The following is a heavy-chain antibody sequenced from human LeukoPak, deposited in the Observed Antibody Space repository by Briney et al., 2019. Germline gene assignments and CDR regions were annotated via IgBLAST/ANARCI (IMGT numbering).Heavy chain of an antibody. J-gene: IGHJ6*01. CDR1: GYTFTSSD. CDR2: MNPNSGNT. V-gene: IGHV1-8*01. CDR3: ARVSSMDV. Sequence: ALVKLSYTPSGYTFTSSDTNWVREATGQGLEWMGWMNPNSGNTGYAQKFQGRVTMTRNTSISTAYMELSSLRSEDTVVYYCARVSSMDVWGQGTTVTVSS.